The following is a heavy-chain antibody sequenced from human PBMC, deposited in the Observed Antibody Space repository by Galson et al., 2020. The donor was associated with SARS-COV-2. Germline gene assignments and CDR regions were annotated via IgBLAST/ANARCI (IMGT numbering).Heavy chain of an antibody. D-gene: IGHD6-13*01. J-gene: IGHJ6*02. CDR1: GPSVSSGSQY. Sequence: SETLSLTCTVSGPSVSSGSQYWSWIRPPAGKGLEWTGRINISGTTDYNPALKSRVTISLDTSKNQFSLEVSSVTAADTAVYYCARISSWDYYYDGMEVWGQGTMVTVSS. CDR3: ARISSWDYYYDGMEV. V-gene: IGHV4-61*02. CDR2: INISGTT.